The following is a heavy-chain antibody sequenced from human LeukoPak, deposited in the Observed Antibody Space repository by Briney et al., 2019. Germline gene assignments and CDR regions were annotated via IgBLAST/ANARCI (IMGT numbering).Heavy chain of an antibody. CDR1: GGSFSGYY. D-gene: IGHD6-19*01. V-gene: IGHV4-34*01. Sequence: SETLSLTCAVYGGSFSGYYWSWIRQPPGKGLEWIGEINHSGSTNYNPSLKSRVTISVDTSKNQFSLKLSSVTAADTAVYYCARGHISGWYLHWGQGTLVTVSS. CDR2: INHSGST. J-gene: IGHJ4*02. CDR3: ARGHISGWYLH.